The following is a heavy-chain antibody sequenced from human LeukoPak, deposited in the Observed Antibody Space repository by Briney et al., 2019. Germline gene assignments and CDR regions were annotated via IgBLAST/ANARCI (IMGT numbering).Heavy chain of an antibody. V-gene: IGHV3-64*01. CDR2: ISSNGGST. D-gene: IGHD3-22*01. Sequence: GGSLRLSCAASGFTLSSYAMHWVRQAPGKGLEYVSAISSNGGSTYYANSVKGRFTISRDNSKNTLYLQMGSLRAEDMAVYYCARGRYYDSSGYYHFDYWGQGTLVTVSS. CDR3: ARGRYYDSSGYYHFDY. CDR1: GFTLSSYA. J-gene: IGHJ4*02.